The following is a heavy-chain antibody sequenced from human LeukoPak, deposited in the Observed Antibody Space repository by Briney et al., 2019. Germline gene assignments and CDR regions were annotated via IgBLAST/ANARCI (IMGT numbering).Heavy chain of an antibody. V-gene: IGHV1-2*02. CDR1: GYTFTGYY. Sequence: GESLKISCKGSGYTFTGYYMHWVRQAPGQGLEWMGWINPNSGGTNYAQKFQGRVTMTRDTSISTAYMELSRLRSDDTAVYYCARVWGLRTVYGMDVWGQGTTVTVSS. CDR3: ARVWGLRTVYGMDV. D-gene: IGHD3-16*01. J-gene: IGHJ6*02. CDR2: INPNSGGT.